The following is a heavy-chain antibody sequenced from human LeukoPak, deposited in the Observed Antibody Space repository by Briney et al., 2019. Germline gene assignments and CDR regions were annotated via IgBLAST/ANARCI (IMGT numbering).Heavy chain of an antibody. D-gene: IGHD5-18*01. J-gene: IGHJ4*02. V-gene: IGHV1-2*02. CDR2: ISPNSGDT. Sequence: GASVKVSCKASGYTFTGYYMHWVRQAPGQGLEWMGWISPNSGDTDIAQKFQGRVTMTRDTSISTAYMELSRLRSDDTAVYYCAREGRGYSYGNPGFFYYWGQGTLVTVSS. CDR1: GYTFTGYY. CDR3: AREGRGYSYGNPGFFYY.